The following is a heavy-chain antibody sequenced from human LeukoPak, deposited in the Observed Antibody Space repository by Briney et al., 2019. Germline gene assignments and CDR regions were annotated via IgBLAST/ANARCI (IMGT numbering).Heavy chain of an antibody. Sequence: SETLSLTCTVSGGSINDYYWSWIRQPPGKGLEWVGYIYYTGSTNYNPSLKSRVTISIDTPKSQFSLRLTSVTAADSAMYYCARRGYNTLTGYFAFDYWGQGVLVTVSS. CDR1: GGSINDYY. V-gene: IGHV4-59*08. J-gene: IGHJ4*02. CDR2: IYYTGST. D-gene: IGHD3-9*01. CDR3: ARRGYNTLTGYFAFDY.